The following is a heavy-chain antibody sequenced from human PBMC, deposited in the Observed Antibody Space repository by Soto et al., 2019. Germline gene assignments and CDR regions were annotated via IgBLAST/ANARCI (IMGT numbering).Heavy chain of an antibody. CDR3: ALCTSCYPRGYSSSWYDQGYFDY. CDR1: GGSISSSSYY. CDR2: IYYSGST. J-gene: IGHJ4*02. V-gene: IGHV4-39*01. Sequence: QLQLQESGPGLVKPSETLSLTCTVSGGSISSSSYYWGWIRQPPGKGLEWIGSIYYSGSTYYNPSLKSRVTISVDTSKNQFSLKLSSVTAADTAVYYCALCTSCYPRGYSSSWYDQGYFDYWGQGTLVTVSS. D-gene: IGHD6-13*01.